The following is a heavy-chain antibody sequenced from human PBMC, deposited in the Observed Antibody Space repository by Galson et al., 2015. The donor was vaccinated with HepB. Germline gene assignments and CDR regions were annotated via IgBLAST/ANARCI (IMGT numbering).Heavy chain of an antibody. CDR1: GYTFTSFG. CDR3: ARDSRLIEPSFETY. J-gene: IGHJ4*02. D-gene: IGHD3-9*01. V-gene: IGHV1-18*01. CDR2: ISPYNGDT. Sequence: SVKVSCKASGYTFTSFGINWVRQAPGQGLAWMGWISPYNGDTKYAQKLQGRVTMTTDRSTSTAYMELTSLRSDDTAVYFCARDSRLIEPSFETYWGQGTLLTVSS.